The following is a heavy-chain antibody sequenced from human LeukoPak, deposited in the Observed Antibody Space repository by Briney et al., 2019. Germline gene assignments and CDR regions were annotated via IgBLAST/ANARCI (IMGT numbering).Heavy chain of an antibody. CDR2: IRYDGSNT. D-gene: IGHD1-14*01. J-gene: IGHJ5*02. CDR3: ARDGVPLEPRASWFDP. V-gene: IGHV3-33*01. Sequence: GGSLRLSCTASGFTVSSYGMHWVRQAPGKGLEWVAVIRYDGSNTDYADSVKGRFTIARDTSKNTLSLQMNSLRAEDTAVYHCARDGVPLEPRASWFDPWGQGTLVTVSS. CDR1: GFTVSSYG.